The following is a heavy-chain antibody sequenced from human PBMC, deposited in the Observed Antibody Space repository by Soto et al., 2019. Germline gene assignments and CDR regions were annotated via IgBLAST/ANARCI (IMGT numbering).Heavy chain of an antibody. CDR1: GGSIDDYY. Sequence: SETLSLTCSVLGGSIDDYYWSWARLAPGKGLEWIGHISDSGTTNFNPSLESRVTISVDRSRNLFSLKLRSVTAADTAVYYCARDRWTARANWFDPWGPGTLVTVSS. CDR3: ARDRWTARANWFDP. J-gene: IGHJ5*02. D-gene: IGHD3-16*02. V-gene: IGHV4-59*01. CDR2: ISDSGTT.